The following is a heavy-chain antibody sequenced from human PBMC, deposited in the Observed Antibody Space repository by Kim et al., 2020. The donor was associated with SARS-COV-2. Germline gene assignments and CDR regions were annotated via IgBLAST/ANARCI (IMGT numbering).Heavy chain of an antibody. J-gene: IGHJ4*02. Sequence: SETLSLTCTVSGGSISSSSYYWGWIRQPPGKGLEWIGSIYYSGSTYYNPSLKSRVTISVDTSKNQFSLKLSSVTAADTAVYYCARRRATGCLDYWGQGTL. CDR2: IYYSGST. V-gene: IGHV4-39*07. CDR1: GGSISSSSYY. D-gene: IGHD1-26*01. CDR3: ARRRATGCLDY.